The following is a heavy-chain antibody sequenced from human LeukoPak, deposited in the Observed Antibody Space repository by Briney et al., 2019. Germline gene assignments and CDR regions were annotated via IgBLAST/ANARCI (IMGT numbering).Heavy chain of an antibody. D-gene: IGHD6-13*01. J-gene: IGHJ4*02. V-gene: IGHV3-23*01. CDR3: TKESSGGRYSSTWYPQG. CDR2: ISGRGDTT. CDR1: GFTFSTFA. Sequence: GGSLRLSCAASGFTFSTFAMSWVRQAPGKGLEWVSAISGRGDTTHYADSVKGRFTISRDISKSTLYLQMYNLGAEDTAVYYCTKESSGGRYSSTWYPQGWGQGTLVTVSS.